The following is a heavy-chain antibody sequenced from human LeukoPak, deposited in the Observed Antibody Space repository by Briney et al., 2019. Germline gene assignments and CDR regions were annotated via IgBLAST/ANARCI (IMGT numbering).Heavy chain of an antibody. CDR3: ARDSGTTGEVRFDP. J-gene: IGHJ5*02. V-gene: IGHV4-59*01. D-gene: IGHD4-17*01. CDR1: GGSISIYY. CDR2: IYYSGST. Sequence: SETLSLTCTVSGGSISIYYESWIRQPPGKGLERRGYIYYSGSTNYNHSLKSRVTISVDTSKNQCSLQLSSVTAADTAIYYCARDSGTTGEVRFDPWGQGILVTVSA.